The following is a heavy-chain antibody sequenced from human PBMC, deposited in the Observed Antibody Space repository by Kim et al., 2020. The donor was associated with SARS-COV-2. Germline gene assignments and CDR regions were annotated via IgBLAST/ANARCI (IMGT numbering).Heavy chain of an antibody. J-gene: IGHJ3*02. Sequence: SVKVSCKASGGTFSSYAISWVRQAPGQGLEWMGGIIPIFGTANYAQKFQGRVTITADESTSTAYMELSSLRSEDTAVYYCARVVHYTDTYDAFDIWGQGTMVTVSS. CDR1: GGTFSSYA. CDR3: ARVVHYTDTYDAFDI. CDR2: IIPIFGTA. D-gene: IGHD4-4*01. V-gene: IGHV1-69*13.